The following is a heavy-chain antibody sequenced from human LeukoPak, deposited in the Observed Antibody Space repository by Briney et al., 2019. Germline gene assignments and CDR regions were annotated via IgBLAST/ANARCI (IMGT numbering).Heavy chain of an antibody. CDR2: IIPIFGTA. CDR3: ATDLEAIVQVF. CDR1: GGTFSSYA. Sequence: ASVKVSCKASGGTFSSYAISWVRQAPGQGLEWMGGIIPIFGTANYAQKFQGRVTITADESTSTANMELSSLRSEDTAVYYCATDLEAIVQVFWGQGTLVTVSS. D-gene: IGHD2-8*02. J-gene: IGHJ4*02. V-gene: IGHV1-69*13.